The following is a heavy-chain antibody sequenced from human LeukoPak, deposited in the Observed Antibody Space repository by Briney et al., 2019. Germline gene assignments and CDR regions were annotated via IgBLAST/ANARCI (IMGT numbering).Heavy chain of an antibody. D-gene: IGHD6-19*01. Sequence: SETLSLTCTVSGGSISSSNYYWGWIRQPPGKGLEWIGSIYYRGSTYYNSSLESRVTISVDTSKNQFSLKLSSVTAADTAIYYCARRAAVAARNFDYWGQGTLVTVSS. CDR1: GGSISSSNYY. CDR3: ARRAAVAARNFDY. V-gene: IGHV4-39*01. CDR2: IYYRGST. J-gene: IGHJ4*02.